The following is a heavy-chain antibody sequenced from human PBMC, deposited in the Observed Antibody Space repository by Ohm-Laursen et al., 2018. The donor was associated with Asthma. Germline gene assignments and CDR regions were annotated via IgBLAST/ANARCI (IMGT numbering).Heavy chain of an antibody. V-gene: IGHV1-69*13. CDR2: INSVFGTS. CDR3: ARKAGSCITSNCYSLDF. Sequence: SVKVSCKSLGGTLGTSVIGWVRQAPGQGLEWLGGINSVFGTSAYAQKFHDRFTITADESTSTVYMTLSSLTSEDTAVYYCARKAGSCITSNCYSLDFWGQGTLVTVSS. CDR1: GGTLGTSV. J-gene: IGHJ4*02. D-gene: IGHD2-15*01.